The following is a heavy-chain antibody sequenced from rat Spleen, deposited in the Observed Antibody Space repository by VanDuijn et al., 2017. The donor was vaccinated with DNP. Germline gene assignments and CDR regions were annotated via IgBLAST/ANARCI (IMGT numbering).Heavy chain of an antibody. CDR1: GFTFSNYY. V-gene: IGHV5-25*01. CDR3: ARSWGDDGYPPFAY. Sequence: EVQLVESGGGLVQPGRSMKLSCAASGFTFSNYYMAWVRQAPTKGLEWVASISYDGGSTYYRDSVKGRFTVSRDNAKSTLYLQMDSLRSEDTATYYCARSWGDDGYPPFAYWGQGTLVTVSS. CDR2: ISYDGGST. J-gene: IGHJ3*01. D-gene: IGHD1-12*03.